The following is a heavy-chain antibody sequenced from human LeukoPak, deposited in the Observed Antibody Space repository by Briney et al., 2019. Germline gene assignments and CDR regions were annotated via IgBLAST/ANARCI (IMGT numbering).Heavy chain of an antibody. Sequence: GGSLRLSCTASGFIASSNYMSWVRRAPGKGLEWVSLIYSGGSTYYADSVMGRSTISRDKSNNTPYLQMNSLRAEDTAVYYCATGGRSGVAFESWGQGTLVTVSS. CDR2: IYSGGST. V-gene: IGHV3-53*01. CDR1: GFIASSNY. D-gene: IGHD2-15*01. CDR3: ATGGRSGVAFES. J-gene: IGHJ4*02.